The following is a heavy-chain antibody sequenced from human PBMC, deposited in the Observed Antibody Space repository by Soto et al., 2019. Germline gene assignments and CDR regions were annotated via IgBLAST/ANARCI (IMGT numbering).Heavy chain of an antibody. J-gene: IGHJ4*02. V-gene: IGHV3-30-3*01. CDR2: ISYDGSNK. CDR3: ARGRTAMPIL. Sequence: QVQLVESGGGVVQPGRSLRLSCAASGFTFSSYAMHWVRQAPGKGLEWVAVISYDGSNKYYADSGKGRFTISRDNSKNTLYLQMNSLRAEDTAVYYCARGRTAMPILWGQGTLVTVSS. CDR1: GFTFSSYA. D-gene: IGHD5-18*01.